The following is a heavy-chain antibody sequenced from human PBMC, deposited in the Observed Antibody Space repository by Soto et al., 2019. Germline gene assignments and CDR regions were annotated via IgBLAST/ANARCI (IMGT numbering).Heavy chain of an antibody. D-gene: IGHD5-12*01. V-gene: IGHV3-30*03. J-gene: IGHJ4*02. CDR2: ISYDGSNK. CDR3: AVMPDIVATAPKYYFDY. Sequence: GGSLRLSCAASGFTFSSYGMHWVRQAPGKGLEWVAVISYDGSNKYYADSVKGRFTISRDNSKNTLYLQMNSLRAEDTAVYYCAVMPDIVATAPKYYFDYWGQGTLVTVSS. CDR1: GFTFSSYG.